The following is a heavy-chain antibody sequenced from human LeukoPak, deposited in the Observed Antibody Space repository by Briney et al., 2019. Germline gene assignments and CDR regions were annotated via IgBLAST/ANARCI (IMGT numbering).Heavy chain of an antibody. V-gene: IGHV4-34*01. CDR1: GGSLSGYY. CDR3: ARGRYDSGGLFLDY. J-gene: IGHJ4*02. Sequence: PSEPLSLTCAAYGGSLSGYYWSWLRQPPGKGLEWLGKIYHSGSTNYSPSLKSRLTISLDTSKNQFSLKLSSATAAETGVYQCARGRYDSGGLFLDYWGQGSLVTVSS. CDR2: IYHSGST. D-gene: IGHD3-22*01.